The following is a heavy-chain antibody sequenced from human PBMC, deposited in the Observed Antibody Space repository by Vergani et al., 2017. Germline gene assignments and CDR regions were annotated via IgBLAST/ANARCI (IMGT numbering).Heavy chain of an antibody. V-gene: IGHV3-30*02. Sequence: QVQLVESGGGVVQPGESLRLSCAASGFPFSTYGMHWVRQAPGKGLEWVAFIQKDGIDKFYADSVRGRFTISRDNSKATVSLQMNSLRAEDTAVYYCATGGYCSGGRCYRHFEFWGQGTLVTVSS. CDR2: IQKDGIDK. J-gene: IGHJ4*02. D-gene: IGHD2-15*01. CDR1: GFPFSTYG. CDR3: ATGGYCSGGRCYRHFEF.